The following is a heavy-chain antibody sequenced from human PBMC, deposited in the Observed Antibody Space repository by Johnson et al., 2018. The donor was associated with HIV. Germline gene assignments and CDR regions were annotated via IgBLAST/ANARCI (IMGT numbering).Heavy chain of an antibody. CDR1: GFKYAASG. J-gene: IGHJ3*02. CDR2: TPGGDKT. Sequence: VQLVESGGGLVQPGGSLRVSCAASGFKYAASGLAFSNYAVKWVSHTPGGDKTGYADSVKGRFTISRDNAKNSLDLQLNSLRAEDTALYYCARGVIGEGATGGAFDIWGQGTMVTVSS. V-gene: IGHV3-20*04. CDR3: ARGVIGEGATGGAFDI. D-gene: IGHD3-16*02.